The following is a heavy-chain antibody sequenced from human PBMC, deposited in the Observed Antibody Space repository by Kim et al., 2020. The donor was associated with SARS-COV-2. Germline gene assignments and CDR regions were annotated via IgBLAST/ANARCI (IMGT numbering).Heavy chain of an antibody. Sequence: SPSLKSRLTITKDTSKNQGVLTMTNMDPVDTATYYCAHRRGSSWYYYFDYWGQGTLVTVSS. D-gene: IGHD6-13*01. CDR3: AHRRGSSWYYYFDY. V-gene: IGHV2-5*01. J-gene: IGHJ4*02.